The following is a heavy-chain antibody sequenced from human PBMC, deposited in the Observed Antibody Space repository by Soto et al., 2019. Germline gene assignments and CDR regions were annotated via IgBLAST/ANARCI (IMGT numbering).Heavy chain of an antibody. D-gene: IGHD3-16*02. CDR1: GGSFSGYY. J-gene: IGHJ4*02. CDR2: INHSGST. Sequence: SETLSLTCAVYGGSFSGYYWSWIRQPPGKGLEWIGEINHSGSTNYNPSLKSRVTLSVDTTKNQFSLKLSSVTAADTAVYYCARVGYDYVWGSYRLWYFDYWGQGTLVTVSS. CDR3: ARVGYDYVWGSYRLWYFDY. V-gene: IGHV4-34*01.